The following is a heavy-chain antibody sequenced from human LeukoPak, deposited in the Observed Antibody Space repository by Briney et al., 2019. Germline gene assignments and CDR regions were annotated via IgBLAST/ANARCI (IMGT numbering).Heavy chain of an antibody. Sequence: GGSLRLSCAASGLTFSDYWMYWVRQAPGKGLEWVANIKYDGSEKYYVDSVKGRFTISRDNAKNSLYLQMNSLRVEDTAMYYCAADRGLRWGKGTTVTVSS. CDR3: AADRGLR. CDR1: GLTFSDYW. J-gene: IGHJ6*04. V-gene: IGHV3-7*03. CDR2: IKYDGSEK.